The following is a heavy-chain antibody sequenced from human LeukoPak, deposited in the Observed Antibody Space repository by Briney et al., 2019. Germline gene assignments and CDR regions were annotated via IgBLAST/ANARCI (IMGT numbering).Heavy chain of an antibody. CDR3: ARGASSGITGTTGYYCMDV. J-gene: IGHJ6*03. D-gene: IGHD1/OR15-1a*01. CDR1: GGSFSGYY. Sequence: KTSETLSLTCAVYGGSFSGYYWSWIHQPPGKGLEWIGEINHSGSTNYNPSLKSRVTMSVDTSKNQFSLKLSSVTAADTAVYYCARGASSGITGTTGYYCMDVWGKGTTVTVSS. CDR2: INHSGST. V-gene: IGHV4-34*01.